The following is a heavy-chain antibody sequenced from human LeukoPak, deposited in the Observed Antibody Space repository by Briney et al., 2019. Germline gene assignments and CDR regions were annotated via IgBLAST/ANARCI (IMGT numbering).Heavy chain of an antibody. J-gene: IGHJ5*02. Sequence: GGSLRLSCAASGFTFSSYSMNWVRQAPGKGLEWVSSISSSSSYIYYADLVKGRFTISRDNAKNSLYLQMNSLRAEDTAVYYCAREGAAAGVMWFDPWGQGTLVTVSS. CDR2: ISSSSSYI. CDR3: AREGAAAGVMWFDP. CDR1: GFTFSSYS. V-gene: IGHV3-21*01. D-gene: IGHD6-13*01.